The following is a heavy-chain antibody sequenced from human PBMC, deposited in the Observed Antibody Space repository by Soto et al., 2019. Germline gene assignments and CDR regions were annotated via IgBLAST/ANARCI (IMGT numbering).Heavy chain of an antibody. Sequence: QVQLQESGPGLVRPSETLSLICTVSGGSISSYYWSWIRQPLGKGLEWIGYIYYSGTTRYNPSLTSRVPISVDTSKNQFSLKLSSLTAADTAVYHCARHVPYCSDSSHCAYGLDVWGQGTTVTVSS. CDR1: GGSISSYY. J-gene: IGHJ6*02. V-gene: IGHV4-59*08. D-gene: IGHD2-15*01. CDR3: ARHVPYCSDSSHCAYGLDV. CDR2: IYYSGTT.